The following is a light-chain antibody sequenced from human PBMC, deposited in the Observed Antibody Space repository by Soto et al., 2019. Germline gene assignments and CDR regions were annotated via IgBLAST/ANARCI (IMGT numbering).Light chain of an antibody. CDR3: SSHAGSSAFYV. CDR2: EVN. Sequence: QSALTQPPSASGSPGQSVAISCTGTSSDVGGYNYVSWYQQHPGKAPKLMIYEVNKRPSEVSDRFSGSKSGNTASLTISGLQTEDEADYYCSSHAGSSAFYVFGTGTKVTVL. V-gene: IGLV2-8*01. CDR1: SSDVGGYNY. J-gene: IGLJ1*01.